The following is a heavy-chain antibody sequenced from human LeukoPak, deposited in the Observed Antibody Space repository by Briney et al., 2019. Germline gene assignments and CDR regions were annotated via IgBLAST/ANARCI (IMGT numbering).Heavy chain of an antibody. Sequence: GGSLRLSCSASGLTFSSYSMNWVRQAPGKGLEWVANIKQDGSEKNYVDSVKGRFTISRDNAKNSLYLQMNNLRVEDTAMYYCAGGTGFIIKDWGQGTLVTVSS. V-gene: IGHV3-7*03. D-gene: IGHD3-9*01. CDR3: AGGTGFIIKD. J-gene: IGHJ4*02. CDR2: IKQDGSEK. CDR1: GLTFSSYS.